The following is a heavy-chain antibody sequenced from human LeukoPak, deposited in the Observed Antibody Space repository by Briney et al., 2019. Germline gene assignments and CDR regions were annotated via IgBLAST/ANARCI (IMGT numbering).Heavy chain of an antibody. CDR2: ISGSGAST. V-gene: IGHV3-23*01. CDR3: ATPGGLSIVVVPAARWPIGY. D-gene: IGHD2-2*01. CDR1: GFTFKNFA. J-gene: IGHJ4*02. Sequence: GGSLRLSCAASGFTFKNFAMSWVRQAPGKGLEWVSVISGSGASTYYGDSVKGRFTISRDNSKNTLYLQMNSLRAEDTAVYYCATPGGLSIVVVPAARWPIGYWGQGTLVTVSS.